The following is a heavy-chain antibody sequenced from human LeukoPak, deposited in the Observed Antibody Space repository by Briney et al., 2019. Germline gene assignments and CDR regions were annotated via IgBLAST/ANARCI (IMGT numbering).Heavy chain of an antibody. CDR3: ARGQTLLWFGEGSPFDY. J-gene: IGHJ4*02. Sequence: PGGSLRLSCAASGFTFSSYWMSWVRQAPGKGLEWVANIKQDGSEKYYVDSVKGRFTISRDNAKNSLYLQMNSLRAEDTAVYYCARGQTLLWFGEGSPFDYWGQGTLVTVSS. V-gene: IGHV3-7*01. D-gene: IGHD3-10*01. CDR2: IKQDGSEK. CDR1: GFTFSSYW.